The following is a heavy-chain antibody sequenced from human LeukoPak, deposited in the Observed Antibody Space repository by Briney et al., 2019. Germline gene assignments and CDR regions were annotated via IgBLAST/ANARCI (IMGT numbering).Heavy chain of an antibody. D-gene: IGHD5-12*01. CDR3: ARVTYSGYDSHFDY. V-gene: IGHV4-4*02. J-gene: IGHJ4*02. CDR1: GGSISSSNW. Sequence: SGTLSLTCAVSGGSISSSNWWSWVRQPPGKGLEWIGEIYHNGSTNYNSSLKSRVTISVDKSKNQFSLKLSSVTAADTAVYYCARVTYSGYDSHFDYWGQGTLVTVSS. CDR2: IYHNGST.